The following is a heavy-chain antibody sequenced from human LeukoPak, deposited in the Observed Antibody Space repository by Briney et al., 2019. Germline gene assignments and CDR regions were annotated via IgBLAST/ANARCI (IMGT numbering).Heavy chain of an antibody. D-gene: IGHD4-17*01. CDR3: ARGSNDYRDYSFDY. CDR2: IYTSGST. J-gene: IGHJ4*02. Sequence: SETLSLTCTVSGGSISSYYWSWIRQPAGKGLEWIGRIYTSGSTNYNPSLKSRVTMSVDTSKNQFALQLNSVTPEDTAVYYCARGSNDYRDYSFDYWGQGTLVTVSS. CDR1: GGSISSYY. V-gene: IGHV4-4*07.